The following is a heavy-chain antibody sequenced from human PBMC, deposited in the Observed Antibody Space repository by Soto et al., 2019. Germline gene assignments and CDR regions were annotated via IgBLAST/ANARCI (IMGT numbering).Heavy chain of an antibody. D-gene: IGHD1-7*01. CDR1: GFTFSSYA. CDR3: ARDSYNWNYGAFDI. CDR2: ISYDGSNK. V-gene: IGHV3-30-3*01. Sequence: QVQLVESGGGVVQPGRSLRLSCAASGFTFSSYAMHWVRQAPGKGLEWVAVISYDGSNKYYADSVKGRFTISRDNSKNTLYLQMNSLRAEDKAVYYCARDSYNWNYGAFDIWGQGTMVTVSS. J-gene: IGHJ3*02.